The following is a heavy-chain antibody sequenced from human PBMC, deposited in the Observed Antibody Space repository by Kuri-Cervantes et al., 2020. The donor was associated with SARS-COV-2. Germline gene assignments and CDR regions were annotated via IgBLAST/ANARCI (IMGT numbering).Heavy chain of an antibody. CDR1: GFTFSSYA. CDR2: ISYDGSNK. V-gene: IGHV3-30-3*01. D-gene: IGHD3-3*01. CDR3: AREYYDFWSGYYYGMDV. J-gene: IGHJ6*02. Sequence: GESLKISCAASGFTFSSYAMHWVRQAPGKGLEWVAVISYDGSNKYYADSVKGRFTISRDNSKNTLYLQMNSLRAEDTAVYYCAREYYDFWSGYYYGMDVWGQGTTVTVSS.